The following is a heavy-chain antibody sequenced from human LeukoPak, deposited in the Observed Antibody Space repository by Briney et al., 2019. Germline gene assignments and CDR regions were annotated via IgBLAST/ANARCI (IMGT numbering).Heavy chain of an antibody. J-gene: IGHJ6*03. CDR2: IDNSGST. CDR1: GGSISSTGYY. D-gene: IGHD3-16*01. V-gene: IGHV4-61*02. Sequence: PSQTLSLTCTVSGGSISSTGYYWTWIRQPAGKGLEWIGRIDNSGSTNCNPSLKSRVTISVDTSKNQFSLNLTSVTAADTAVYYCARDCEFCDLLFYMNVWGKGITVTVSS. CDR3: ARDCEFCDLLFYMNV.